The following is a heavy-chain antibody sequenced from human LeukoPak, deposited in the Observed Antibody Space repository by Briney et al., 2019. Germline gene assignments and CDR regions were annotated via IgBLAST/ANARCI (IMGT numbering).Heavy chain of an antibody. V-gene: IGHV1-2*02. J-gene: IGHJ3*02. D-gene: IGHD7-27*01. Sequence: GASVKVSGKPSGYTFTAYYMHWVRQAPGQGLEWMGWINPNSGGTNYAQKFQGRVTMTRDTSISTAYMELSRLRSDDTAVYYCAREVGTNSGHNDAFDIWGSGTMATVSS. CDR2: INPNSGGT. CDR3: AREVGTNSGHNDAFDI. CDR1: GYTFTAYY.